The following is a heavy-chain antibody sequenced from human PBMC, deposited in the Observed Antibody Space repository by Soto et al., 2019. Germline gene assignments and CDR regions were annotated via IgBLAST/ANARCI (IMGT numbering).Heavy chain of an antibody. J-gene: IGHJ4*02. CDR1: GGSFSCYT. CDR2: INAGGRA. D-gene: IGHD3-10*01. V-gene: IGHV4-34*02. Sequence: QVQLQQWGAGLLKPSETLSLTCAVHGGSFSCYTWTWVRQSPGKGLEWIGQINAGGRANYNPSLKSRVTISVGTHNNEFFLNLTSETAADTAVYYCARGLSNGTSFSGGWFFFDFWGQGTLVTVSS. CDR3: ARGLSNGTSFSGGWFFFDF.